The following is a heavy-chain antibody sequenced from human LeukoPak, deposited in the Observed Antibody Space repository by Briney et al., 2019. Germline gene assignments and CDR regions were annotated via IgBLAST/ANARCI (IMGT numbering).Heavy chain of an antibody. D-gene: IGHD6-19*01. CDR2: IHPNRGGT. V-gene: IGHV1-2*02. Sequence: GASVKVSCKASGYSFTGHYIHWVRQAPGQGLEWMGWIHPNRGGTNNAQKFQGRVTLTSDSSISTAYMELSSLTSDDTAVYYCARIAVAGTSREDWLDPWGQGTLVTVSS. J-gene: IGHJ5*02. CDR3: ARIAVAGTSREDWLDP. CDR1: GYSFTGHY.